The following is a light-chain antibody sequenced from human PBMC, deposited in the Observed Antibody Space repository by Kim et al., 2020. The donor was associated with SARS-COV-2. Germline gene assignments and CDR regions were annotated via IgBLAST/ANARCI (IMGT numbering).Light chain of an antibody. V-gene: IGLV6-57*03. CDR2: EDD. CDR1: MGSIASNY. CDR3: QSYDDNIQV. J-gene: IGLJ3*02. Sequence: GKKVTISCTRSMGSIASNYVQRYQHRPGSVPTTLIYEDDQRSSGVPDRFSGSIDRSSNSASLSISGLKTEDEADYYCQSYDDNIQVFGGGTQLTVL.